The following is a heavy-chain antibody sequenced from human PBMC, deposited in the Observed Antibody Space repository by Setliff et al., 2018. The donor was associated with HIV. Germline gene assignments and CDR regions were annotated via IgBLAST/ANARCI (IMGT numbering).Heavy chain of an antibody. Sequence: GASVKVSCKASGYTFTTYDMNWVRQATGQGLEWMGFMKPNSGHTEYAQKFQGRLTMTRDTAMSTAYMELSSLTSEDTAVYYGARGLPDEVGAATTRFYYDYMDVWGKGTTVTVSS. V-gene: IGHV1-8*02. CDR1: GYTFTTYD. CDR3: ARGLPDEVGAATTRFYYDYMDV. J-gene: IGHJ6*03. CDR2: MKPNSGHT. D-gene: IGHD2-15*01.